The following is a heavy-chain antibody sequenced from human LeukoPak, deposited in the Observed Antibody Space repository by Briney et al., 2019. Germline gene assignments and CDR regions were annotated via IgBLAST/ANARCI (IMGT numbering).Heavy chain of an antibody. CDR3: ATYRQVLLPFES. D-gene: IGHD2-8*02. CDR2: IFPSGGEI. Sequence: GGSRKPSFAAFGFTSVVLERNWVGNLQGKGLEWVSSIFPSGGEIHYADSVRGRFTISRDNSKSTLSLQMNSLRAEDTAIYYCATYRQVLLPFESWGQGTLVTVSS. V-gene: IGHV3-23*01. CDR1: GFTSVVLE. J-gene: IGHJ4*02.